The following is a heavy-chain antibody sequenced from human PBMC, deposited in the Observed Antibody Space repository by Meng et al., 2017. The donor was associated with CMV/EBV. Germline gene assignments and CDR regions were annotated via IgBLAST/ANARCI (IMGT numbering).Heavy chain of an antibody. CDR3: ARDPDDFWSGYPPGYGMDV. D-gene: IGHD3-3*01. CDR1: GFTFSSYA. Sequence: GESLKISCAASGFTFSSYAMHWVRQAPGKGLEWVAVISYDGSNKYYADSVKGRFTISRDNSKNMLYLQMNSLRAEDTAVYYCARDPDDFWSGYPPGYGMDVWGQGTTVTVSS. CDR2: ISYDGSNK. V-gene: IGHV3-30-3*01. J-gene: IGHJ6*02.